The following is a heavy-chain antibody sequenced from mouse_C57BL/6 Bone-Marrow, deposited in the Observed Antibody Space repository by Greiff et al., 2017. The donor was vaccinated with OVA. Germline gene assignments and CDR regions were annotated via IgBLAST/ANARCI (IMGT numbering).Heavy chain of an antibody. CDR1: GFTFSSYA. Sequence: EVKVVESGGGLVKPGGSLKLSCAASGFTFSSYAMSWVRQTPEKRLEWVATISDGGSYTYYPDNVKGRITISRDNAKNNLYLQMSHLKSEDTSMYYCARERWLLRFAHWGQGTLVTVSA. CDR2: ISDGGSYT. V-gene: IGHV5-4*01. D-gene: IGHD2-3*01. CDR3: ARERWLLRFAH. J-gene: IGHJ3*01.